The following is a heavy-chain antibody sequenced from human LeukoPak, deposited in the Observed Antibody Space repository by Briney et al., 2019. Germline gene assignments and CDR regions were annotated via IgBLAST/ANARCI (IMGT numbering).Heavy chain of an antibody. Sequence: ASVKVSCKASGGTFSSYAISWVRQAPGQGLEWMGGIIPIFGTANYAQKFQGRVTITTDKSTSTAYMELSSLRSEDTAVYYCARAYYYDSSGPREGAFDIWGQGTMVTVSS. D-gene: IGHD3-22*01. J-gene: IGHJ3*02. CDR2: IIPIFGTA. CDR3: ARAYYYDSSGPREGAFDI. CDR1: GGTFSSYA. V-gene: IGHV1-69*05.